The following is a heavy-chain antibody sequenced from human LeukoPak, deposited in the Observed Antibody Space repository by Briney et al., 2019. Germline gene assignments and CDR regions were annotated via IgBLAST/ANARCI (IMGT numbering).Heavy chain of an antibody. D-gene: IGHD3-22*01. CDR2: ISSSSSYI. V-gene: IGHV3-21*01. CDR1: GFTFSSYS. Sequence: GGSLRLACAASGFTFSSYSMNWVRQAPGKGLEWVSSISSSSSYIYYADSVKGRFTISRDNAKNSLYLQMNSLRAEDTAVYYCARDLVSAGDSSGSNYYYYGMDVWGQGTTVTVSS. CDR3: ARDLVSAGDSSGSNYYYYGMDV. J-gene: IGHJ6*02.